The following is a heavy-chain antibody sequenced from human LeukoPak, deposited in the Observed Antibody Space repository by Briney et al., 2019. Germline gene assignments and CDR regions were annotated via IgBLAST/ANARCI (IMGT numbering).Heavy chain of an antibody. CDR1: GGSISSYY. V-gene: IGHV4-59*01. CDR2: IYYSGST. CDR3: ARDEYNWLDP. J-gene: IGHJ5*02. Sequence: PSETLSLTCTVSGGSISSYYWSWIRQPPGKGLEWIGYIYYSGSTNYNPSLKSRVTISVDTSKNQFSLKLSSVTAADTAVYYCARDEYNWLDPWGQGTLVTVSS.